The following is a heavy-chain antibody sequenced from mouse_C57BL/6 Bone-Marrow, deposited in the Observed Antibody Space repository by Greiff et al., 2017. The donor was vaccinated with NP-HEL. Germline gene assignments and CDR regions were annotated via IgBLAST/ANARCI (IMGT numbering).Heavy chain of an antibody. D-gene: IGHD1-1*01. Sequence: VQLQQPGAELVKPGASVKLSCKASGYTFTSYWMHWVKQRPGQGLEWIGMIHPNSGSTNYNEKFKSKATLTVDKSSSTAYMQLSSLTSEDSAVYYCAREDYYYLEGYWGQGTTLTVSS. CDR2: IHPNSGST. V-gene: IGHV1-64*01. CDR1: GYTFTSYW. CDR3: AREDYYYLEGY. J-gene: IGHJ2*01.